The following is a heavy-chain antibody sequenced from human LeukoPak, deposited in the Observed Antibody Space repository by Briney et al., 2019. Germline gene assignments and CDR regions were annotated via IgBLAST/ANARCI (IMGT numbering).Heavy chain of an antibody. J-gene: IGHJ5*02. V-gene: IGHV1-2*04. D-gene: IGHD6-13*01. CDR3: AREFIAAAGTENWFDP. CDR1: GYTFTSYD. Sequence: ASVKVSCKASGYTFTSYDINWVRQATGQGLEWMGWINPNSGGTNYAQKFQGWVTMTRDTSISTAYMELSRLRSDDTAVYYCAREFIAAAGTENWFDPWGQGTLVTVSS. CDR2: INPNSGGT.